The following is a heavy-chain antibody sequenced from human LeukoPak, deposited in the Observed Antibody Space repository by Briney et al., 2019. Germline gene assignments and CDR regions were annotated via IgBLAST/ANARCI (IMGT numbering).Heavy chain of an antibody. D-gene: IGHD2-15*01. CDR3: ARDDCSGGSCYSFQGY. V-gene: IGHV3-30-3*01. CDR1: GFIFTSYA. J-gene: IGHJ4*02. CDR2: ISFDGSDK. Sequence: GESLRLSCAASGFIFTSYAMNWVRQAPGKGLEWVAVISFDGSDKYYADSVKGRFTISRDNSKNTLYLQMNSLRAEDTAVYYCARDDCSGGSCYSFQGYWGQGTLVTVSS.